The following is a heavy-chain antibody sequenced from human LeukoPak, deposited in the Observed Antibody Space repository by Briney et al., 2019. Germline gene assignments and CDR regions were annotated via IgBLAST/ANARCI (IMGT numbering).Heavy chain of an antibody. CDR2: IYYSGST. V-gene: IGHV4-59*01. J-gene: IGHJ5*02. D-gene: IGHD3-3*01. Sequence: SETLSLTCTVSGGSISSYYWSWIRQPPGKGLEWIGYIYYSGSTNYNPSLKSRVTISVDTSKNQFSLKLSSVTAADTAVYYCARETVDFWSGYPPGWFDPWGQGTLVTVSS. CDR1: GGSISSYY. CDR3: ARETVDFWSGYPPGWFDP.